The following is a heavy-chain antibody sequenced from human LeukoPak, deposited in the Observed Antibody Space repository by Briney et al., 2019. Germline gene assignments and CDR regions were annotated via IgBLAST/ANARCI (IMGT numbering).Heavy chain of an antibody. Sequence: GGSLRLSCAASGFTFSSYAMSWVRQAPGKGLEWVSAISGSGGSTYYADSVKGRFTISRDNSKNTLYLQMNSLRAEDTAVYYCAKSLSEYSSGWYDFDYWGQGPPVTVSS. CDR2: ISGSGGST. V-gene: IGHV3-23*01. J-gene: IGHJ4*02. CDR1: GFTFSSYA. D-gene: IGHD6-19*01. CDR3: AKSLSEYSSGWYDFDY.